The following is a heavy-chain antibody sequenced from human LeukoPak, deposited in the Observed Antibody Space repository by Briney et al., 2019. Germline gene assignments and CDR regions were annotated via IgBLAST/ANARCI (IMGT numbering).Heavy chain of an antibody. J-gene: IGHJ4*02. Sequence: PGGSLRLSCAASGFTFSSYSMNLVRQAPGKGLEWVSSISSSSSYIYYADSVKGRFTISRDNAKNSLYLQMNSLRAEDTAVYYCARDRPLGYHYDSSGHVYWGQGTLVTVSS. CDR1: GFTFSSYS. CDR2: ISSSSSYI. D-gene: IGHD3-22*01. CDR3: ARDRPLGYHYDSSGHVY. V-gene: IGHV3-21*01.